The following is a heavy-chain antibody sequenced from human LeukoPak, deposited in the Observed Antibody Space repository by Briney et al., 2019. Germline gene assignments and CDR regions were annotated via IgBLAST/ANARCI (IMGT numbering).Heavy chain of an antibody. CDR2: ISPDSNYK. Sequence: PGGSLRLSCAASGFTFSTYSMNWLRLAPGKGLEWVSSISPDSNYKYYVDSVKGRFTISRDNAKSSLYLQMNSLRAEDTAVYYCARKGNAFDFWGQGTMVNVSS. CDR3: ARKGNAFDF. J-gene: IGHJ3*01. D-gene: IGHD3-10*01. CDR1: GFTFSTYS. V-gene: IGHV3-21*01.